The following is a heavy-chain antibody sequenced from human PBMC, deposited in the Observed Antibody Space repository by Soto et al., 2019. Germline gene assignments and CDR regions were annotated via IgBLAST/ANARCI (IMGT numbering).Heavy chain of an antibody. D-gene: IGHD1-26*01. J-gene: IGHJ1*01. CDR2: IYYNGNT. CDR3: ARHDPVGYFRH. Sequence: SETLSLTCTVSGGSINSYYWSWIRQSQGKGLEWIAYIYYNGNTNYNPSLMSRVTLSVDTSKNQFSLSLTSVTAADTAMYYCARHDPVGYFRHLGQGTLVTGSS. V-gene: IGHV4-59*08. CDR1: GGSINSYY.